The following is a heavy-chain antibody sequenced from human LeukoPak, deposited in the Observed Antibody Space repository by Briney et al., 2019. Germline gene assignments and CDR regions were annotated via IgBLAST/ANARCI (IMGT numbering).Heavy chain of an antibody. CDR3: GLGPQAFDI. CDR1: GGTFSSYA. J-gene: IGHJ3*02. D-gene: IGHD7-27*01. V-gene: IGHV1-69*05. Sequence: SVKVSCKASGGTFSSYAISWVRPAPGQGREWMGRIIPIFGTANYAQKFQGRVTITTDESTSTAYMELSSLRSEDTAVYYCGLGPQAFDIWGQGTMVTVSS. CDR2: IIPIFGTA.